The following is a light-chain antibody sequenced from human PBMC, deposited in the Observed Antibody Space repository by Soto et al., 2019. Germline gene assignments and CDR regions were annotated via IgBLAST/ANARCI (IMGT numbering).Light chain of an antibody. V-gene: IGKV3-11*01. CDR3: QQRSNWPIT. CDR2: DAS. Sequence: EIVLTQSPATLSASPGERATLSCRASQSVGSNLAWYQQKPGQAPRLLIYDASNRATGIPARFSGSGSGTDFTLTISSLEPEDFAVYYCQQRSNWPITFGQGTRLEIK. J-gene: IGKJ5*01. CDR1: QSVGSN.